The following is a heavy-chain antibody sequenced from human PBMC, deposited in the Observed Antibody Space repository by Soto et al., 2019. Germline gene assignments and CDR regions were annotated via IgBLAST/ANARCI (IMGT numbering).Heavy chain of an antibody. CDR2: ISGSGGST. D-gene: IGHD6-13*01. V-gene: IGHV3-23*01. J-gene: IGHJ4*02. CDR1: GFTFSSYA. CDR3: AKTKKLSRSSSEFDY. Sequence: EVQLLESGGGLVQPGGSLRLSCAASGFTFSSYAMSWVRQAPGKGLEWVSAISGSGGSTYYADSVKGRFTISRDNSKNTLYLLMNSLRAEDTAVYYCAKTKKLSRSSSEFDYWGQGTLVTVSS.